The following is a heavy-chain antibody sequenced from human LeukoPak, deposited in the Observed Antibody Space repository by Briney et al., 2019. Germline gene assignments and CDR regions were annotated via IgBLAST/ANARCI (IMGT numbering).Heavy chain of an antibody. D-gene: IGHD6-13*01. CDR3: ARDEAAAGTTYPDY. Sequence: GGSLRLPCGSSGSTASSNYMSGVGQAPGKGLEWCPFIYSGGSTYYADSVKGRFTISRDNSKNTLYLQMNSLRAEDTAVYYCARDEAAAGTTYPDYWGQGTLVTVSS. J-gene: IGHJ4*02. V-gene: IGHV3-53*01. CDR2: IYSGGST. CDR1: GSTASSNY.